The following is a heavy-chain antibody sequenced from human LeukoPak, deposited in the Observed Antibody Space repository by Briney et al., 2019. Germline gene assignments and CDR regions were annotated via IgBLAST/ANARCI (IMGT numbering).Heavy chain of an antibody. Sequence: GGSLRLSCAVSGFTFSSYGMTWVRQAPGKGLEWVSTISGNGEDTYYADSVEGRFTISRDNSENTLYLQMNSLRAEDTAIYFCAKDDAPARWLRSPQLLDHWGQGTLVTVSS. CDR3: AKDDAPARWLRSPQLLDH. J-gene: IGHJ4*02. V-gene: IGHV3-23*01. CDR2: ISGNGEDT. D-gene: IGHD5-12*01. CDR1: GFTFSSYG.